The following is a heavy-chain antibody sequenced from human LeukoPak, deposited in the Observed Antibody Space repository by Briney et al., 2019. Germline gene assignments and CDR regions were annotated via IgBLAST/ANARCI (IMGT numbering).Heavy chain of an antibody. V-gene: IGHV4-4*02. J-gene: IGHJ1*01. CDR2: IYHSGNT. CDR3: VANGWYSLEH. D-gene: IGHD6-19*01. CDR1: GGSISSYY. Sequence: SSETLSLTCTVSGGSISSYYWSWVRQPPGKGLEWIGEIYHSGNTNYNPSLKSRVTLSVDKSKNQLSLKVNSVTAADTAVYYCVANGWYSLEHWGQGTLVIVSS.